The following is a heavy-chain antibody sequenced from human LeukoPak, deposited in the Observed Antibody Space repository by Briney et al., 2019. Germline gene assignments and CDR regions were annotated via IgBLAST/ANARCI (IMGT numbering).Heavy chain of an antibody. V-gene: IGHV4-34*01. D-gene: IGHD5-18*01. CDR3: ARGPPGTAMAVYYYYGMDV. J-gene: IGHJ6*02. Sequence: PSETLSLTCAVYGGSFSGYYWSWIRQPPGKGLEWIGEINHSGSTNYNPSLKSRVTISVDTSKNQFSLKLSSVTAADTAVYYCARGPPGTAMAVYYYYGMDVWGQGTTVTVSS. CDR1: GGSFSGYY. CDR2: INHSGST.